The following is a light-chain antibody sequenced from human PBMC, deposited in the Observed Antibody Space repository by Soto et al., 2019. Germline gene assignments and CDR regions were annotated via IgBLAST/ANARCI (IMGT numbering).Light chain of an antibody. CDR2: DAS. V-gene: IGKV1-5*01. J-gene: IGKJ1*01. CDR3: QHYKAFSPWT. CDR1: QNISSW. Sequence: DIQMTQSPSALSASVGDRVTITCRASQNISSWLAWYQQKPGKAPKSLIYDASSLGSGVPSRLSGSGSGTEFTLTISNLQPDDSATYYCQHYKAFSPWTFGQGTKVEIK.